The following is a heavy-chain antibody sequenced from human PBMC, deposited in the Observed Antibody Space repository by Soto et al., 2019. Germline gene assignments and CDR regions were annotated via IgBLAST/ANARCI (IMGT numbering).Heavy chain of an antibody. V-gene: IGHV3-23*01. CDR2: ISGGGDGT. D-gene: IGHD2-8*01. CDR1: GFTFINYA. Sequence: EVQLLESGGGLVQPGGSLRLSCAASGFTFINYAMIWVRQAPGRGLEWVSTISGGGDGTYYADSVKGHFTISRDNSKKTMYLQMNSLRAEDTAIYDCAKKGLGSLKTFCSNSDCHYAFDLWGQGTVVTVSS. J-gene: IGHJ3*01. CDR3: AKKGLGSLKTFCSNSDCHYAFDL.